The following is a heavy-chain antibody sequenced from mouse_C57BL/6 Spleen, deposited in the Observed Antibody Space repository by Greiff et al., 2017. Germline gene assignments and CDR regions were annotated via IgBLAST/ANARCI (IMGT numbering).Heavy chain of an antibody. Sequence: QVQLKQPGAELVKPGASVKLSCKASGYTFTSYWMHWVKQRPGQGLEWIGMIHPNSGSTNYNEKFKSKATLTVDKSSSTAYMQLSSLTSEDSAVYYCARRYYGSSRYWYFDVWGTGTTVTVSS. CDR3: ARRYYGSSRYWYFDV. CDR1: GYTFTSYW. D-gene: IGHD1-1*01. V-gene: IGHV1-64*01. CDR2: IHPNSGST. J-gene: IGHJ1*03.